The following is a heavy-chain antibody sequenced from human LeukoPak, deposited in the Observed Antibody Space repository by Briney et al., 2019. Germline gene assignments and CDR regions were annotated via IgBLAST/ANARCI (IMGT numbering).Heavy chain of an antibody. CDR1: GYSFTSYW. CDR3: ALSFPGGTSFDY. CDR2: IDPSDSYT. J-gene: IGHJ4*02. D-gene: IGHD1-1*01. V-gene: IGHV5-10-1*01. Sequence: GESLKISCKGSGYSFTSYWISWVRQMPGKGLEWMGRIDPSDSYTNYSPSFQGHVTISADKSISTAYLQWSSLKASDTAMHYCALSFPGGTSFDYWGQGTLVTVSS.